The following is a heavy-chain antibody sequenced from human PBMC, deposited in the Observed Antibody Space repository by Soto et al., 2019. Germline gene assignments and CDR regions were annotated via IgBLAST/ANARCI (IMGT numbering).Heavy chain of an antibody. V-gene: IGHV3-23*01. J-gene: IGHJ6*03. Sequence: GGSLRLSCAASGFTFSSYVMSWVRQAPGKGLEWVSAISGSGGSTYYADSVRGRFTISRDNSKNTLYLQMNSLRAEDTAVYYCAKDYSSSPWDYYYYYMDVWGKGTTVTVSS. D-gene: IGHD6-6*01. CDR1: GFTFSSYV. CDR2: ISGSGGST. CDR3: AKDYSSSPWDYYYYYMDV.